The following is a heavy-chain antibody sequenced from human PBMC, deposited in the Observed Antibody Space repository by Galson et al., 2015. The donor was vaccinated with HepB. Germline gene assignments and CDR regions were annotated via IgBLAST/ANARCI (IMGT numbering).Heavy chain of an antibody. J-gene: IGHJ1*01. V-gene: IGHV1-46*03. CDR1: GYTFTSYY. CDR2: INPGGVGT. Sequence: SVKVSCKASGYTFTSYYMHWVRQAPGQGLEWMGIINPGGVGTSYAQKFQGRVTMTRDTSTSTVYMELSSLRSDDTAVYYCARDADSSSEYFQHWGQGTLVTVSS. CDR3: ARDADSSSEYFQH. D-gene: IGHD3-22*01.